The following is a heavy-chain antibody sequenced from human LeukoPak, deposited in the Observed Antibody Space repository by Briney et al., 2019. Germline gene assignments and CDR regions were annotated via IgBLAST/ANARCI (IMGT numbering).Heavy chain of an antibody. V-gene: IGHV3-30*04. CDR3: ARDRPSTLWFGEFGPFDY. CDR2: ISYDGSKK. J-gene: IGHJ4*02. CDR1: GLSFSNYV. D-gene: IGHD3-10*01. Sequence: GGSLRLSCAASGLSFSNYVMYWVRQAPGKGLEWVAVISYDGSKKYYADSVKGRFTISRDNSKNTLYLQMNSLRAEDTAVYFCARDRPSTLWFGEFGPFDYWGRGTLVTVSS.